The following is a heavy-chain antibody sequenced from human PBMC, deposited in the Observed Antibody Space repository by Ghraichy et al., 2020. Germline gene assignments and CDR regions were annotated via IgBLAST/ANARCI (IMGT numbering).Heavy chain of an antibody. Sequence: ESLNISCAASGFTFSSYTMNWVRQAPGKGLEWVSSISSSGTYIYYADSVKGRFTISRDNAKNSLYLQMNSLRAEDTAVYYCARDRMGACTSTTCYGSYWGQGTLVTVSS. CDR3: ARDRMGACTSTTCYGSY. V-gene: IGHV3-21*06. CDR1: GFTFSSYT. CDR2: ISSSGTYI. J-gene: IGHJ4*02. D-gene: IGHD2-2*01.